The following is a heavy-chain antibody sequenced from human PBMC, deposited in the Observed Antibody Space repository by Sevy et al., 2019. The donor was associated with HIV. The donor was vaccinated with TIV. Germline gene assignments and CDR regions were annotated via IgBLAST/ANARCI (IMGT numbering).Heavy chain of an antibody. CDR1: GGSFSDYS. J-gene: IGHJ4*02. Sequence: SETLSLTCAVYGGSFSDYSWSWIRQAPDKGQEWIGDVNHRGTTNYNPSLKSRVSISVDTSKNQFSLKLSSVTAADTAVYYCTRALLRLQYFDVGDYFDYWGQGTLVTVSS. CDR2: VNHRGTT. V-gene: IGHV4-34*01. D-gene: IGHD3-9*01. CDR3: TRALLRLQYFDVGDYFDY.